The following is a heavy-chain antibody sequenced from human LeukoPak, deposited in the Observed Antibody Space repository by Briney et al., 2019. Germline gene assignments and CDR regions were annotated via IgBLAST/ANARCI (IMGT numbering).Heavy chain of an antibody. CDR2: INPSGGST. D-gene: IGHD6-19*01. Sequence: ASVKVSCKASGYTFTSYYMHWVRQAPGQGLEWMGIINPSGGSTSYAQKFQGRVTITADESTSTAYMELSSLRSEDTAVYYCARGHRAVAGTPYYYYGMDVWGQGTTVTVSS. J-gene: IGHJ6*02. V-gene: IGHV1-46*01. CDR1: GYTFTSYY. CDR3: ARGHRAVAGTPYYYYGMDV.